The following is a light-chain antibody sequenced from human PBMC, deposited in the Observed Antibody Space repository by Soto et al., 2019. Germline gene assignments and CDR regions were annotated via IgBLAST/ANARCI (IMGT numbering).Light chain of an antibody. J-gene: IGLJ3*02. CDR1: LRDVGAYNL. V-gene: IGLV2-14*01. Sequence: QSAMTQPASVSGSAGQSITISCSGTLRDVGAYNLVSWYQQQPGTPPKHIMYEVRNRPSGISSRFSGSRSGNTSSLNISGRQREDEGDYYCSAYTARSTLVFGGGTKVTV. CDR2: EVR. CDR3: SAYTARSTLV.